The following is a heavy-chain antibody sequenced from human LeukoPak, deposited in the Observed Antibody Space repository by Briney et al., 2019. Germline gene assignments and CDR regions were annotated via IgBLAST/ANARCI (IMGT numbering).Heavy chain of an antibody. J-gene: IGHJ4*02. CDR3: ARGDDYYGSGSYYNDY. Sequence: SVKVSCKASGGTFSSYAISWVRQAPGQGLEGMGGIIPIFGTANYAQKFQGRVTITADESTSTAYMELSSLRSEDTAVYYCARGDDYYGSGSYYNDYWGQGTLVTVSS. CDR2: IIPIFGTA. D-gene: IGHD3-10*01. CDR1: GGTFSSYA. V-gene: IGHV1-69*13.